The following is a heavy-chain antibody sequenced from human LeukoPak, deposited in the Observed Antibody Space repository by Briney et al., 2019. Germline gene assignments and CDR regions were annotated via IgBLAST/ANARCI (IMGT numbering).Heavy chain of an antibody. Sequence: ASVKVPCKVSGYTLTELSMHWVRQAPGKGLEWMGGFDPEDGETIYAQKFQGRVTMTEDTSTDTAYMELSSLRSEDTAVYYCATVAVAGTLNWFDPWGQGTLVTVSS. D-gene: IGHD6-19*01. CDR2: FDPEDGET. J-gene: IGHJ5*02. CDR1: GYTLTELS. CDR3: ATVAVAGTLNWFDP. V-gene: IGHV1-24*01.